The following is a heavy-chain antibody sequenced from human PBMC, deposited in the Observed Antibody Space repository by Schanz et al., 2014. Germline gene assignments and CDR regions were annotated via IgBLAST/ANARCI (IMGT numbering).Heavy chain of an antibody. J-gene: IGHJ3*02. V-gene: IGHV3-48*01. CDR2: IRSSSTPI. CDR3: ARKMKLGVYGGKGHDSLDI. Sequence: EVQLVESGGGWVQPGGSLRLSCAASGFTFSDYSMNWVRQAPGKGPEWVSYIRSSSTPIYYADSVKGRFTMSRDNAKNSVFLQMNSLRAEDTAVYYCARKMKLGVYGGKGHDSLDIWGQGTTVTVSS. D-gene: IGHD4-17*01. CDR1: GFTFSDYS.